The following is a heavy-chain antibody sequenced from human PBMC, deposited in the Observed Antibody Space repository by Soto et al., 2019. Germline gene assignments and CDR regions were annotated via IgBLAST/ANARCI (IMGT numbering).Heavy chain of an antibody. V-gene: IGHV2-70*01. CDR2: IDWDDDK. CDR1: GFSLSTSGMC. D-gene: IGHD5-12*01. J-gene: IGHJ4*02. CDR3: ARVREGEYSGYDYYFDY. Sequence: SGPTLVNPTQTLTLTCTFSGFSLSTSGMCVSWIRQPPGKALEWLALIDWDDDKYYSTSLKSRLTISKDTSKSQVVLTMTNMDPVDTATYYCARVREGEYSGYDYYFDYWGQGTLVTVSS.